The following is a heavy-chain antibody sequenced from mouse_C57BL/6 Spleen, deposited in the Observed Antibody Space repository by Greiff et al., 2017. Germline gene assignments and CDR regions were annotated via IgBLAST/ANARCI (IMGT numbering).Heavy chain of an antibody. CDR3: ARGLAY. Sequence: VQLQQSVAELVRPGASVKLSCTASGFNIKNTYMPWVKQRPEQGLEWIGRIDPANGNTKYAPKFQGKATITADTSSNTAYLQLSSLTSEDTAIYYCARGLAYWGQGTLVTVSA. CDR1: GFNIKNTY. J-gene: IGHJ3*01. V-gene: IGHV14-3*01. CDR2: IDPANGNT.